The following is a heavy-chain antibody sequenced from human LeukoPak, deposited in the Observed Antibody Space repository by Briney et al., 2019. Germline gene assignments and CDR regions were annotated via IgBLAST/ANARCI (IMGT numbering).Heavy chain of an antibody. V-gene: IGHV3-23*01. J-gene: IGHJ4*02. Sequence: GGSLRLSCAASGFTFSSYTMSWVRQAPGKGLEWVSVISNSGGSTFYADSVKGRFTISRDNSKNTLYLQMNSLRAEDTAVYYCAKRASGSGTSLYYFDYWGQGTLVTVSS. CDR2: ISNSGGST. CDR1: GFTFSSYT. CDR3: AKRASGSGTSLYYFDY. D-gene: IGHD3-10*01.